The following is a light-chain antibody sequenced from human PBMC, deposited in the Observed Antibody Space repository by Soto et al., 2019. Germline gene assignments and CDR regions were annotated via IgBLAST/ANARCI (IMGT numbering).Light chain of an antibody. Sequence: QSALTQPASVSGSPGQSITISCTGSSNDVGGYKYVSWYQQHPGKAPKLMIYEVSNRPSGISNRFSGSKSGNTASLTISGLQAEDEADYYCSSYKGSSTLVFGGGTKVTVL. CDR3: SSYKGSSTLV. CDR2: EVS. CDR1: SNDVGGYKY. J-gene: IGLJ2*01. V-gene: IGLV2-14*01.